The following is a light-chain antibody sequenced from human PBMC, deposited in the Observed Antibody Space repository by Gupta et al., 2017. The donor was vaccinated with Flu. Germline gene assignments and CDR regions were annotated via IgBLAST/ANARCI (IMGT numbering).Light chain of an antibody. Sequence: SYVLTQPPSVSVAPGQAASIPCGGNNIGSKSVHWYQQKPGQAPVLVVYDDNTRPSGIPERFSGSNSGNTATLTISRVEAGDEADYYCQVWDTTSEQYVFGTGTRVTAL. J-gene: IGLJ1*01. V-gene: IGLV3-21*02. CDR1: NIGSKS. CDR3: QVWDTTSEQYV. CDR2: DDN.